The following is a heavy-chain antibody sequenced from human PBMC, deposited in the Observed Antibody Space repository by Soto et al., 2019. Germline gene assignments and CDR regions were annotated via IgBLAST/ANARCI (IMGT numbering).Heavy chain of an antibody. V-gene: IGHV3-66*01. Sequence: EVQLVESGGGLVQPGGSLRLSCAASGFTVSSKYMNWVRQTPGKGLEWVAIIYSNSSTYYADSVKGRFTISRDNSKNTLYLQMNPLRAEETAVYYCARGLGYCSGTSCYSIFDSWGQGTLVTVSS. CDR3: ARGLGYCSGTSCYSIFDS. CDR1: GFTVSSKY. D-gene: IGHD2-2*01. CDR2: IYSNSST. J-gene: IGHJ5*01.